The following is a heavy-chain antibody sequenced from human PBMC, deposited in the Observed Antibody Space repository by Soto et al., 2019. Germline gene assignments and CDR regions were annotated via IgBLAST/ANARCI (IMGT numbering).Heavy chain of an antibody. Sequence: QVQLVQSGAEVKKPGSSVKVSCKASGGTFSSYAISWVRQAPGQGLEWMGGIIPIFGTANYAQKFQGRVTITADESTSTAYMELSSLRSEDTAVYYCARENVDTAIVTTYYYYGMDVWGQGTTVTVSS. CDR2: IIPIFGTA. CDR1: GGTFSSYA. CDR3: ARENVDTAIVTTYYYYGMDV. V-gene: IGHV1-69*12. D-gene: IGHD5-18*01. J-gene: IGHJ6*02.